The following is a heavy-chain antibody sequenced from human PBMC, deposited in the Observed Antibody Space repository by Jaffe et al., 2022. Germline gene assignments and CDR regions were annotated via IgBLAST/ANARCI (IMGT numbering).Heavy chain of an antibody. J-gene: IGHJ4*02. CDR1: AYIFTDYY. Sequence: QVQLVQSGAEVKKPGASVKVSCKASAYIFTDYYIHWVRQAPGQGLQWMGWINPNSGGARYAQKFQGRVTMTRDTSLSTAYMELTRLRSDDTAVYYCARTFSYDYYDSSGYYAYWGQGTLVTVSS. CDR2: INPNSGGA. D-gene: IGHD3-22*01. V-gene: IGHV1-2*02. CDR3: ARTFSYDYYDSSGYYAY.